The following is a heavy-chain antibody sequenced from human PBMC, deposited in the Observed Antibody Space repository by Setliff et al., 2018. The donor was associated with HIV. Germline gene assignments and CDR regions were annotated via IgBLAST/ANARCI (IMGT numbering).Heavy chain of an antibody. J-gene: IGHJ4*02. Sequence: GGSLRLSCAASGFTFSSYWMNWVRQAPGKGLEWVGRIKSKTDGGTTDYAAPVKGRFTISRDDSKNTLYLQMNSLKTEDTAVYYCTTDLGGSYHGWNYWGQGTLVTVSS. CDR2: IKSKTDGGTT. CDR1: GFTFSSYW. V-gene: IGHV3-15*01. D-gene: IGHD1-26*01. CDR3: TTDLGGSYHGWNY.